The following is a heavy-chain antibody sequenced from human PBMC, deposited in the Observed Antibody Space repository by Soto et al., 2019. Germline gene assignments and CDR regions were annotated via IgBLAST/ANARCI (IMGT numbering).Heavy chain of an antibody. CDR1: GFTFSSYA. CDR2: ISYDGSNK. V-gene: IGHV3-30-3*01. J-gene: IGHJ6*02. CDR3: ARETPVGDYYDSSGYYYYYGMDV. Sequence: PGGSLRLSCAASGFTFSSYAMHWVRQAPGKGLEWVAVISYDGSNKYYADSVKGRFTISRDNSKNTLYLQMNSLRAEDTAVYYCARETPVGDYYDSSGYYYYYGMDVWGQGTTVTVS. D-gene: IGHD3-22*01.